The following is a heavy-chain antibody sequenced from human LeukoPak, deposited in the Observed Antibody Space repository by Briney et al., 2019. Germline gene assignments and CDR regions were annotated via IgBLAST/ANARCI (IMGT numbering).Heavy chain of an antibody. CDR1: GFTFSSYA. CDR3: TTIAAARYADY. D-gene: IGHD6-13*01. V-gene: IGHV3-49*04. CDR2: IRSKAYGGTT. Sequence: GGSLRLSCAASGFTFSSYAMSWVRQAPGKGLEWVGFIRSKAYGGTTEYAASVKGRFTISRDDSKSIAYLQMNSLKTEDTAVYYCTTIAAARYADYWGQGTLVTVSS. J-gene: IGHJ4*02.